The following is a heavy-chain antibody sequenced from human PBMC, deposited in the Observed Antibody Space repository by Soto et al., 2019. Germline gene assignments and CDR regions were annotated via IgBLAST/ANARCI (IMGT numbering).Heavy chain of an antibody. D-gene: IGHD3-10*01. CDR3: AAKGIYYSGSGSLEDAMEV. V-gene: IGHV1-58*01. J-gene: IGHJ6*02. CDR2: IVVGSGNT. CDR1: GFTFSSSA. Sequence: GASVKVSCKASGFTFSSSAVQWVRQARGQRLEWIAEIVVGSGNTNYAQDFQGRVTITTDMSTSTANMELSGLRAEDTAVYYCAAKGIYYSGSGSLEDAMEVWGQGTTVTVSS.